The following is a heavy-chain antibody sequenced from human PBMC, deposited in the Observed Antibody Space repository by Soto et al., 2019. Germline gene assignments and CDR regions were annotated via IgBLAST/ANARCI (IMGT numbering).Heavy chain of an antibody. CDR1: GFTFSSYG. V-gene: IGHV3-33*01. J-gene: IGHJ4*02. CDR2: IWYDGSNK. CDR3: ARDVDGWSEAAGIDY. Sequence: QVQLVESGGGVVQPGRSLRLSCAASGFTFSSYGMHWVRQAPGKGLEWVAVIWYDGSNKYYADSVKGRFTISRDNSKNTLYLQMNRLRAEDTAVYYCARDVDGWSEAAGIDYWGQGTLVTVSS. D-gene: IGHD6-13*01.